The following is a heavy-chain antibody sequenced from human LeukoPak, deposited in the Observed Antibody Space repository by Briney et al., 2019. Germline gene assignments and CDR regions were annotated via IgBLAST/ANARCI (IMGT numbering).Heavy chain of an antibody. V-gene: IGHV3-15*01. CDR1: GFTFTNAW. D-gene: IGHD3-22*01. Sequence: GGSLRLSCAASGFTFTNAWMSWVRQAPGKGLEWVGRIKSKTDGGTADYAAPVKGRFTISRDDSKNTLYLQMNSLKTEDTAVYYCTKYYYDSSGYSYYFDYWGQGTLVTVSS. CDR3: TKYYYDSSGYSYYFDY. CDR2: IKSKTDGGTA. J-gene: IGHJ4*02.